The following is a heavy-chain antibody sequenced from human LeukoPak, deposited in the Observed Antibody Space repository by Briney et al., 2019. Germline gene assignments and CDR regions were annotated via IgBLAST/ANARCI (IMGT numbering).Heavy chain of an antibody. CDR2: ISYDGSNE. CDR3: ARGTTAQVVVVAATFPLDY. D-gene: IGHD2-15*01. J-gene: IGHJ4*02. CDR1: GFTFSNYA. V-gene: IGHV3-30-3*01. Sequence: GGSLRLSCAASGFTFSNYAMHWVRQAPGKGLEWVAVISYDGSNEYYADSVKGRFTISRDNSKNTLYLQMSSLRTEDTAVYYCARGTTAQVVVVAATFPLDYWGQGTLVTVSS.